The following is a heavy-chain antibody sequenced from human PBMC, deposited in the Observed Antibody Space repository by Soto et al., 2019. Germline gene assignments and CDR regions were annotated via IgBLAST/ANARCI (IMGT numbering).Heavy chain of an antibody. J-gene: IGHJ1*01. V-gene: IGHV3-30*19. D-gene: IGHD3-16*01. Sequence: QVQLVESGGGVVQPGTSLRVSCVGSGFTFRSYVIHWVRQAPGKGLEWVALTSYDGSDKYYDDSVRGRFTISRDNSRNPADLQMDSMRLEDTALYYCARWGTTGGLDVWGERTLVSV. CDR1: GFTFRSYV. CDR3: ARWGTTGGLDV. CDR2: TSYDGSDK.